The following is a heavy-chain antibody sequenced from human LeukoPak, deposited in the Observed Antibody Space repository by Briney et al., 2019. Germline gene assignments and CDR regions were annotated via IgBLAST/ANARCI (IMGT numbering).Heavy chain of an antibody. V-gene: IGHV1-3*01. CDR3: ARDSVAAAGPYYYYGMDV. J-gene: IGHJ6*02. CDR2: INAGNGNT. D-gene: IGHD6-13*01. CDR1: GYTFTSYA. Sequence: ASVKVSCKASGYTFTSYAMHWVRQAPGQRLEWMGWINAGNGNTKYSQKFQGRVTITRDTSASTAYMELSSLRSEDTAVYYCARDSVAAAGPYYYYGMDVWGQGTTVTVSS.